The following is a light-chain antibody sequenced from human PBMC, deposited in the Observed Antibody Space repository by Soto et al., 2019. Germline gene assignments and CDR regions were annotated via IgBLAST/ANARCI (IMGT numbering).Light chain of an antibody. CDR2: EVS. CDR1: SVDINY. J-gene: IGLJ3*02. CDR3: SSYAGSDIWV. Sequence: QAVVTQPPSASGSRGQSVTISCTGTSVDINYVSWFQQHPGKAPKLIIYEVSKRPSGVPDRFSGSKSGNTASLTVSGLQADDEADYYCSSYAGSDIWVFGGGTKLTVL. V-gene: IGLV2-8*01.